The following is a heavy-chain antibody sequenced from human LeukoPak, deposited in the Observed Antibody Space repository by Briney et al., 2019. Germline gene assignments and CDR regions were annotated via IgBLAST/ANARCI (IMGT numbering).Heavy chain of an antibody. CDR1: GFMFSAYS. J-gene: IGHJ4*02. CDR2: ITSSGSVM. D-gene: IGHD5-12*01. CDR3: ARDVRWLRFVLDN. V-gene: IGHV3-48*02. Sequence: PGGSLRLSCAASGFMFSAYSMNWVRQAPGKGLEWVSYITSSGSVMYHADSVRGRFTISRDNAKNSLYLEMNSLRDEDTAVYYCARDVRWLRFVLDNWGQGTLVTVSS.